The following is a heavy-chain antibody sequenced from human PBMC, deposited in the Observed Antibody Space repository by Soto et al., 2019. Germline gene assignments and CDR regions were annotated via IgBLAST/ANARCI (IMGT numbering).Heavy chain of an antibody. CDR2: IFSSDSSA. J-gene: IGHJ4*02. D-gene: IGHD2-2*01. Sequence: GESLKISCKASGFTFSSYSLGWVRHMPGKGLQWMGNIFSSDSSAKYSPSFVGQVTISVDRSINTAYLQWSSLKASDTAIYYCGTWRGSSWFDYWGPGTLVTVSS. CDR1: GFTFSSYS. CDR3: GTWRGSSWFDY. V-gene: IGHV5-51*01.